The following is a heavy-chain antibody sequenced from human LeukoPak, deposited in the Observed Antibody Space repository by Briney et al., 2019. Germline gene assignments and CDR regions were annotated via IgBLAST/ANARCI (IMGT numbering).Heavy chain of an antibody. V-gene: IGHV4-30-4*08. D-gene: IGHD6-13*01. J-gene: IGHJ4*02. CDR3: ARDKSAAAGPTDLYYFDY. CDR2: IYYSGST. CDR1: GGSISSGDYY. Sequence: SGPTLVNPSQTLSLTCTVSGGSISSGDYYWSWIRQPPGKGLEWIGYIYYSGSTYYNPSLKSRVTISVDTSKNQFSLKLSSVTAADTAVYYCARDKSAAAGPTDLYYFDYWGQGTLVTVSS.